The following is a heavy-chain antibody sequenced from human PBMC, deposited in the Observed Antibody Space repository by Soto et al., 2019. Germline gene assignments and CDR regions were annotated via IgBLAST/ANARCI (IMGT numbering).Heavy chain of an antibody. CDR2: ISYDGSNK. V-gene: IGHV3-30*18. CDR3: AKDWRCISTSCKGFDP. CDR1: GVTFSSYG. J-gene: IGHJ5*02. D-gene: IGHD2-2*01. Sequence: GGSVRLSCAASGVTFSSYGMHWVCQAPGKGLEWVAVISYDGSNKYYAESGKGRFTISRDNSKNTLYLQMNSLRAEDTAVYYCAKDWRCISTSCKGFDPWGQGTLVTVSS.